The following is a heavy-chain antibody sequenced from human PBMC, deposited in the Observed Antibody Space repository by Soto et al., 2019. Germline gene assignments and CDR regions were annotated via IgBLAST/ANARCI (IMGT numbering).Heavy chain of an antibody. J-gene: IGHJ4*02. Sequence: GASVKVSCKPSGYTFTSYGISWVRQAPGQGLEWMGWISVSNGHTNYAQKFQGRVTMTTDTSTTTAYMELKSLRSDDTAVYYCARVYDFWSGYQTPFDYWGQGTLVTVYS. CDR1: GYTFTSYG. CDR3: ARVYDFWSGYQTPFDY. CDR2: ISVSNGHT. V-gene: IGHV1-18*01. D-gene: IGHD3-3*01.